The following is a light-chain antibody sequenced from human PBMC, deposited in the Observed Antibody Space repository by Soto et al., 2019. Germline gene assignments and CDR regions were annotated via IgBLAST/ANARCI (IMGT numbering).Light chain of an antibody. CDR3: SSYTSSSTYV. CDR2: DVS. CDR1: SGDVGGYNY. J-gene: IGLJ1*01. Sequence: QSVLTQPASVSGSPGQSITISCTGTSGDVGGYNYVSWYQQHPGKAPKLMIYDVSNRPSGVSNRFSGSKSGNTASLTISGLQAEEGADYYCSSYTSSSTYVFGTGTKVPVL. V-gene: IGLV2-14*01.